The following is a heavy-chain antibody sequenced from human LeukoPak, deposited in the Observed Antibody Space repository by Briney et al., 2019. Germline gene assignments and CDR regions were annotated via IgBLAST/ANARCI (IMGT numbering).Heavy chain of an antibody. CDR1: EFAFSDFY. J-gene: IGHJ4*02. Sequence: PGGSLRLSCGASEFAFSDFYMTWIRQAPGKGLEWVSYISSSSSHTNYADSVKGRFTISRDNAENTLYMRMNSLRPEDTAVYYCARGYYSSSRIDYWGQGTLVTVSS. V-gene: IGHV3-11*06. CDR2: ISSSSSHT. CDR3: ARGYYSSSRIDY. D-gene: IGHD6-13*01.